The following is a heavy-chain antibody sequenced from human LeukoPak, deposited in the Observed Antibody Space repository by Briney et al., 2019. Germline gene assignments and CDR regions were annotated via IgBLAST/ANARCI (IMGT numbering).Heavy chain of an antibody. Sequence: ASVKVSCKASGYTFTSYYMHWVRQAPGQGLEWMGIINPSGGSASYAQKFQGRVTMTRDTSTSTVYMELSSLRSEDTAVYYCARDHGPGQSRRPGGVLMVYAIGETLGVDYWGQGTLVTVSS. V-gene: IGHV1-46*01. D-gene: IGHD2-8*01. CDR3: ARDHGPGQSRRPGGVLMVYAIGETLGVDY. CDR2: INPSGGSA. CDR1: GYTFTSYY. J-gene: IGHJ4*02.